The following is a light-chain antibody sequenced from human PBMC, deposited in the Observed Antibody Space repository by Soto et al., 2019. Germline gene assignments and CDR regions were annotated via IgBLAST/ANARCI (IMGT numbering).Light chain of an antibody. CDR1: QTISGW. CDR2: DAS. V-gene: IGKV1-5*01. Sequence: IAMTQPPAPLSASVGDXVTXTCRATQTISGWLAWYQQRPGKAPNLLIFDASTLESGVPSRFSGSGSGTTFTLTISSLQSDDFATYYCLQYNGYYRTFCQGTKVDIK. J-gene: IGKJ1*01. CDR3: LQYNGYYRT.